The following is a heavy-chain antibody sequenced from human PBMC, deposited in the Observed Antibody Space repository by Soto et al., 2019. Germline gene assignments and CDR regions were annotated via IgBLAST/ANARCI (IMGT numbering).Heavy chain of an antibody. CDR1: GVTVTSNY. Sequence: EVQLVQSGGGLVQPGGSLRLSCAGYGVTVTSNYMNWVRQAPGKGLEWVSVIYSGENAYYADSVAGRFTISRDNSKNTLYLQMNSLRVEDTPVYYCARDLDAFDTWGQGTTVIVSS. J-gene: IGHJ3*02. V-gene: IGHV3-53*01. CDR3: ARDLDAFDT. CDR2: IYSGENA.